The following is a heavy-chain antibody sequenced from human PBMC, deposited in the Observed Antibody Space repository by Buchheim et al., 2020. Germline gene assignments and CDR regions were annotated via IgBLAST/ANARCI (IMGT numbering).Heavy chain of an antibody. CDR1: GFTFSSYW. J-gene: IGHJ5*02. Sequence: EVQLVESGGGLVQPGGFRRLSCGASGFTFSSYWMHWVRQAPGKGLVWVSRINSDGSSTSYADSVKGRFTISRDNAKNTLYLQMNSLRAEDTAVYYCGYGGIVAPNWFDPWGQGTL. V-gene: IGHV3-74*01. CDR3: GYGGIVAPNWFDP. D-gene: IGHD6-13*01. CDR2: INSDGSST.